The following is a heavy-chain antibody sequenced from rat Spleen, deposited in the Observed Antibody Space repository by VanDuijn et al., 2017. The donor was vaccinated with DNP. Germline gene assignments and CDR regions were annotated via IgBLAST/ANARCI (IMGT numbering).Heavy chain of an antibody. J-gene: IGHJ2*01. CDR2: IGTGGGDT. Sequence: EVQLVESGGGLVQPGRSLKLSCAASGFTFGNYGLAWVRQTPTNGLEWVASIGTGGGDTYYRDPVKGRFTISRDNAKSTLYLQMDSLRSEDTATYYCATGHFDYWGQGVMVTVSS. CDR1: GFTFGNYG. V-gene: IGHV5S13*01. CDR3: ATGHFDY.